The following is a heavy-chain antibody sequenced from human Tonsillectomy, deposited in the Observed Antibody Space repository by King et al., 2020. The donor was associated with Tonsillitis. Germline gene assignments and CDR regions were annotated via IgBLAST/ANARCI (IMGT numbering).Heavy chain of an antibody. Sequence: QLVQSGAEVKKPEASVKVSCQASGYIFTGYSIHWVRQAPGQGLDWMGRINPDNGAADYALRFEDRVTMTTDTSLRTTYLELRRLKSDDTATYFCARDTGGWRSFDYWGQGTLVAVSS. D-gene: IGHD2-8*02. V-gene: IGHV1-2*06. CDR3: ARDTGGWRSFDY. J-gene: IGHJ4*02. CDR1: GYIFTGYS. CDR2: INPDNGAA.